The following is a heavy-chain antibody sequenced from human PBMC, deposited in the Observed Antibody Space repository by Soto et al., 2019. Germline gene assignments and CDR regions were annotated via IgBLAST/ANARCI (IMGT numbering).Heavy chain of an antibody. CDR1: GYTFTSYY. Sequence: GASVKVSCKASGYTFTSYYMHWVRQAPGQGLEWMGIINPSGGSTSYAQKFQGRVTMTRDTSTSTVYMDLSSLRSEDTAVYYCARPPLGIRSGYSASGIGYFDYWGQGTLVTVSS. CDR3: ARPPLGIRSGYSASGIGYFDY. D-gene: IGHD3-3*01. CDR2: INPSGGST. V-gene: IGHV1-46*01. J-gene: IGHJ4*02.